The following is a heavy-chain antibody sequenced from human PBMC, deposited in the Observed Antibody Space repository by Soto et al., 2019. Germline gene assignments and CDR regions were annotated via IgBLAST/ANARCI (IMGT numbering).Heavy chain of an antibody. CDR1: GYAINSGYY. Sequence: PSETLSLTCGVSGYAINSGYYWGWIRQSPGKGLEWIGNMYHGGFSYYNPSLKGRVTISVDTWKNRFPLNLRSVTAADTAVYYCARTVVVVVSNVPDYFDYWGQGMLVTVSS. D-gene: IGHD2-15*01. CDR2: MYHGGFS. V-gene: IGHV4-38-2*01. J-gene: IGHJ4*02. CDR3: ARTVVVVVSNVPDYFDY.